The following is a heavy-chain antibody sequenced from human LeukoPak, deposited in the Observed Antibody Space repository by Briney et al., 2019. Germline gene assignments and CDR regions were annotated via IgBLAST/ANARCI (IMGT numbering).Heavy chain of an antibody. J-gene: IGHJ6*03. D-gene: IGHD5-18*01. Sequence: SETLSLTCTVSGGSISSYYWSWIRQPPGKGLEWIGYIYYSGSTNYNPSLKSRVTISVDTSKNQFSLKLSSVTAADTAVYYCARQMRYSYGAQNYYYYMDVWGKGTTVTVSS. CDR2: IYYSGST. CDR1: GGSISSYY. CDR3: ARQMRYSYGAQNYYYYMDV. V-gene: IGHV4-59*01.